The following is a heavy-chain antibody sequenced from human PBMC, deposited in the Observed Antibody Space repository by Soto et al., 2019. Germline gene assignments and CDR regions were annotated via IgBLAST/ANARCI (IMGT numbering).Heavy chain of an antibody. CDR3: ARDSSGWGNTYFDD. CDR2: SGGST. D-gene: IGHD6-19*01. J-gene: IGHJ4*02. V-gene: IGHV3-66*01. Sequence: EVQLVESGGGLVQPGGSLRLSCAASGFTVSSNYSGGSTYYADSVKGRFTISRDNSKHTLYLQMNSLRAEDTAVYYCARDSSGWGNTYFDDWGQGTLVTVSS. CDR1: GFTVSSNY.